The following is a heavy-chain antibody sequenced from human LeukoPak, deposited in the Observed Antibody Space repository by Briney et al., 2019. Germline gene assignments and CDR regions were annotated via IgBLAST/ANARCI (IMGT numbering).Heavy chain of an antibody. CDR1: GFTFSSYW. CDR3: ARDRPYQLSGYIYYYYYGMGV. J-gene: IGHJ6*02. V-gene: IGHV3-7*01. D-gene: IGHD2-2*01. Sequence: PGGSLRLSCAASGFTFSSYWMSWVRQAPGKGLEWVANIKQDGSEKYYVDSVKGRFTISRDNAKNSLYLQMNSLRAEDTAVYYCARDRPYQLSGYIYYYYYGMGVWGQGTTVTVSS. CDR2: IKQDGSEK.